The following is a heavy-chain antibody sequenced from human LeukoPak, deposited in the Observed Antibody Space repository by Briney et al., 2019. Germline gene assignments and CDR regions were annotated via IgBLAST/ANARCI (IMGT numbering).Heavy chain of an antibody. J-gene: IGHJ4*02. Sequence: GGSLRLSCAASGFTFSSYGMHWVRQAPGKGLEWVAFIRYDGSNKYYADSVKGRFTISRDNSKNTLYLQMNSLRAEDTAVYYCARWGSKWELLIDYWGQGTLVTVSS. CDR2: IRYDGSNK. CDR1: GFTFSSYG. CDR3: ARWGSKWELLIDY. D-gene: IGHD1-26*01. V-gene: IGHV3-30*02.